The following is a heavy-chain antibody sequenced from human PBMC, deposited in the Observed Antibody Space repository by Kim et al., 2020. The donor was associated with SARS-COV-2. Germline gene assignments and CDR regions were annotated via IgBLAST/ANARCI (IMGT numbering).Heavy chain of an antibody. Sequence: PTYAQGFTGRFVFSLDTSVRTAYLQISSLKAEDTAVYYCARDSAVAGTDYWGQGTLVTVSS. CDR2: P. J-gene: IGHJ4*02. V-gene: IGHV7-4-1*02. D-gene: IGHD6-19*01. CDR3: ARDSAVAGTDY.